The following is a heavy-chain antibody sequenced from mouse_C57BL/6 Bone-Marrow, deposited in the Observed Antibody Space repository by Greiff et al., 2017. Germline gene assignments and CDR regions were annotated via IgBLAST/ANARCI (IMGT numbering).Heavy chain of an antibody. CDR2: IYPGSGST. J-gene: IGHJ1*03. Sequence: QVQLQQPGAELVKPGASVKMSCKASGYTFPSYWITWVKQRPGQGLEWIGDIYPGSGSTNYNEKFKSKATLTDDTSSSTAYMQLSSLTSEDSAVYYCARPYYSNYWYFDVWGTGTTVTVSS. CDR1: GYTFPSYW. V-gene: IGHV1-55*01. CDR3: ARPYYSNYWYFDV. D-gene: IGHD2-5*01.